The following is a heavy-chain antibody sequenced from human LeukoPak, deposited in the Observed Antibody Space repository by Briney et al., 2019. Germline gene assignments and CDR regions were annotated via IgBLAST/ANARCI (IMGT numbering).Heavy chain of an antibody. CDR1: GGSISSYY. D-gene: IGHD6-13*01. J-gene: IGHJ5*02. CDR2: TYTSGST. V-gene: IGHV4-4*07. CDR3: ARDLIAAAGIVTWFDP. Sequence: SETLSLTCTVSGGSISSYYWSWIRQPAGKGLEWIGRTYTSGSTNYNPPLKSRVTMSVDTSKNQFSLKLSSVTAADTAVYYCARDLIAAAGIVTWFDPWGQGTLVTVSS.